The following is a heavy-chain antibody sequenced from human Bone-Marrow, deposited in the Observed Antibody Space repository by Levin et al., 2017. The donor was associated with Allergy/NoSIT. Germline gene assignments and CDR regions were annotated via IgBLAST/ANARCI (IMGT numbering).Heavy chain of an antibody. CDR1: GFTFDDYA. J-gene: IGHJ4*02. Sequence: GGSLRLSCAASGFTFDDYAMHWVRQAPGKGLEWVSGISWNSGSIGYADSVKGRFTISRDNAKNSLYLQMNSLRAEDTALYYCAKDMYSGSYGFDYWGQGTLVTVSS. CDR2: ISWNSGSI. D-gene: IGHD1-26*01. CDR3: AKDMYSGSYGFDY. V-gene: IGHV3-9*01.